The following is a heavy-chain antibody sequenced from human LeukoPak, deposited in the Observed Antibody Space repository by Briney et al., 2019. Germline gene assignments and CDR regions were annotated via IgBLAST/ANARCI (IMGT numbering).Heavy chain of an antibody. CDR2: IDPSDSYT. V-gene: IGHV5-10-1*01. D-gene: IGHD3-9*01. J-gene: IGHJ6*04. CDR1: GSRFTSYW. Sequence: GASLQISCKGSGSRFTSYWISWVRQLPGKGLEWMGRIDPSDSYTNYSPSFQGHVTISADKSISTAYLQWSSLKASDTAMYYCARLAPPYYDILTGYYYYYGMDVWGKGTTVTVSS. CDR3: ARLAPPYYDILTGYYYYYGMDV.